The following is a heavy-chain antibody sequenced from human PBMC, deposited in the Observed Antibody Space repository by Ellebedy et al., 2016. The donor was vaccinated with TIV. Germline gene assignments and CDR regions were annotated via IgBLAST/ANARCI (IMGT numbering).Heavy chain of an antibody. CDR1: GFSLSTNGVG. V-gene: IGHV2-5*02. CDR2: IYWDDDK. CDR3: AHIGSFSSWCFDY. D-gene: IGHD6-13*01. J-gene: IGHJ4*02. Sequence: SGPTLVKPTQTLTLTCTVSGFSLSTNGVGVGWIRQPPGKALEWLALIYWDDDKLYNPSLKSRLTITRDPSKNQVVLTMTNVDPVDTATYHCAHIGSFSSWCFDYWGQGSLVTVSS.